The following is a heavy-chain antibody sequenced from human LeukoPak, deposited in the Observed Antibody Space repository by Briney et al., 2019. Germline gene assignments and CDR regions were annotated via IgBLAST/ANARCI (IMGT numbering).Heavy chain of an antibody. J-gene: IGHJ2*01. D-gene: IGHD3-3*01. CDR1: GYSISSGYY. Sequence: SETLSLTCAVSGYSISSGYYWGWIRQPPGKGLEWIGSIYHSGSTYYNPSLKSRVTISVDTSKNQFSLKLSSVTAADTAVYYCASIGVFDFWSGYYPVYWYFDLWGRGTLVTVSS. CDR2: IYHSGST. V-gene: IGHV4-38-2*01. CDR3: ASIGVFDFWSGYYPVYWYFDL.